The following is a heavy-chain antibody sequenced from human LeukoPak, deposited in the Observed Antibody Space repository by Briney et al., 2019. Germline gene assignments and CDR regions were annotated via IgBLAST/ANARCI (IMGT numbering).Heavy chain of an antibody. CDR3: ASSPLGVTTVPYYFDY. J-gene: IGHJ4*02. CDR1: GGSISSYY. V-gene: IGHV4-59*01. Sequence: SETLSLTCTVSGGSISSYYWSWIRQPPGKGLEWIGYIYYSGSTNYNPSLKSRVTISVDTSKNQFSLKLSSVTAADTAVYYCASSPLGVTTVPYYFDYWGQGTLVTVSS. D-gene: IGHD4-11*01. CDR2: IYYSGST.